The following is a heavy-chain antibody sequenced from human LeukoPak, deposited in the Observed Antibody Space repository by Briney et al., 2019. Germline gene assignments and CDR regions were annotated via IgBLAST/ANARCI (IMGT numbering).Heavy chain of an antibody. CDR2: IIPIFGTA. CDR3: ASVGGLYSTYAFDI. Sequence: ASVKVSCKASGGTFSSYAISWVRQAPGQGLEWMGGIIPIFGTANYAQKFQGRVTITTDESTSTAYMELSSLRSEDTAVYYCASVGGLYSTYAFDIWGQGTMVTVSS. CDR1: GGTFSSYA. V-gene: IGHV1-69*05. J-gene: IGHJ3*02. D-gene: IGHD2-2*01.